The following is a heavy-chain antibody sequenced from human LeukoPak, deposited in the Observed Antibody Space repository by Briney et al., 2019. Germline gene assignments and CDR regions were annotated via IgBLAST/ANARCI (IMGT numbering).Heavy chain of an antibody. D-gene: IGHD2-2*01. V-gene: IGHV3-66*01. CDR3: ARGYCSSTSCRYFDY. Sequence: GGSQSLFCAACGFIVSINSMSCVRQAPGKGLECVSVIYSGGGTYYADSVKGRFTISRDNSKHELDLQMNSLRDEDAAVYYCARGYCSSTSCRYFDYWGQGTLVSVSS. CDR1: GFIVSINS. J-gene: IGHJ4*02. CDR2: IYSGGGT.